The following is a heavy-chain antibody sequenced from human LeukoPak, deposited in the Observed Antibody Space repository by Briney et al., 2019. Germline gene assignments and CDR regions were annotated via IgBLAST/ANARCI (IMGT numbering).Heavy chain of an antibody. CDR2: IKEDGSEK. V-gene: IGHV3-7*04. CDR1: GFTLSNYW. J-gene: IGHJ4*02. Sequence: GGSLRLSCAASGFTLSNYWMSWVRQAPGKGLEWVANIKEDGSEKYCVDSVKGRFTISRDNAKNSLYLQMNSLRAEDTAVYCCAGGYDWGQGTLVTVSS. CDR3: AGGYD. D-gene: IGHD5-12*01.